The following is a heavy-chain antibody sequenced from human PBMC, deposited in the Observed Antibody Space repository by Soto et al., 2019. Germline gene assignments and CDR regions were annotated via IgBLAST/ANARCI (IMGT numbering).Heavy chain of an antibody. Sequence: SETLSLTCTVSGGSISSYYWSWIRQPPGKGLEWIGYIYYSGSTNYNPSLKSRVTISVDTSKNQFSLKLSSVTAADTAVYYCARAVRDYAFYFDYWGQGTLVTVSS. V-gene: IGHV4-59*01. CDR2: IYYSGST. CDR1: GGSISSYY. D-gene: IGHD4-17*01. CDR3: ARAVRDYAFYFDY. J-gene: IGHJ4*02.